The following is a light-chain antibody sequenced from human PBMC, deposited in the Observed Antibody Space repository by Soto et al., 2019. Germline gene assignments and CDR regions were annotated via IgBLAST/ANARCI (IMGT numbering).Light chain of an antibody. CDR1: QSISSW. J-gene: IGKJ4*01. V-gene: IGKV1-5*01. CDR2: AAS. Sequence: DIQMTQSPSTLSASVGDRVTITCRASQSISSWLAWYQQKPGIAPKLLIYAASSLQSGVPSRFSGSGSGTEFTLTISSLQPEDFATYYCLQHNSYPPTFGGGTKVDIK. CDR3: LQHNSYPPT.